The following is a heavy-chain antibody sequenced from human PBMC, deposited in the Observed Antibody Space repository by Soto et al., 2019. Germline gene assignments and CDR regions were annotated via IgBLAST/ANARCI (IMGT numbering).Heavy chain of an antibody. Sequence: GGSLRLSCAASGFTFGGYGMNWVRQAPGKGPEWVAVILHEGNKKYNADTVKGRFTISRDKSKNTLYLQMNSLRAEDTAVYYCAKSHRVHCYSGMDVWGQGTTVNVSS. D-gene: IGHD2-15*01. J-gene: IGHJ6*02. CDR3: AKSHRVHCYSGMDV. CDR2: ILHEGNKK. CDR1: GFTFGGYG. V-gene: IGHV3-30*18.